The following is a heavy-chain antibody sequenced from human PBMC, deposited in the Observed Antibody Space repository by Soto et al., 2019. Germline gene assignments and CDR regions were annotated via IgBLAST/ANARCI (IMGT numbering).Heavy chain of an antibody. CDR2: ISGSGGST. D-gene: IGHD2-21*02. CDR1: GFTFSSYA. Sequence: EVQLLESGGGLVQPGGSLRLSCAASGFTFSSYAMSWVRQAPGKGLEWVSAISGSGGSTYYADSVKGRFTISRDNSKNTLYLQMNSLRAEDTAVYYCAKVSGGVTCGGDCSRSGGFYYYYYGMDVWGQGTTVTVSS. V-gene: IGHV3-23*01. CDR3: AKVSGGVTCGGDCSRSGGFYYYYYGMDV. J-gene: IGHJ6*02.